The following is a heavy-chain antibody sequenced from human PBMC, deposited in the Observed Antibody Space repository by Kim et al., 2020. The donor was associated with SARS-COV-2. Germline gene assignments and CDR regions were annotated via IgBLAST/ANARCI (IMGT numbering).Heavy chain of an antibody. V-gene: IGHV4-34*01. Sequence: SETLSLTCAVYGGSFSGYYWSWIRQPPGKGLEWIGEINHSGSTNYNPSLKSRVTISVDTSKNQFSLKLSSVTAADTAVYYCARGRGRWLQSDRLFDYWGQGTLVTVSS. CDR1: GGSFSGYY. CDR3: ARGRGRWLQSDRLFDY. CDR2: INHSGST. D-gene: IGHD3-16*01. J-gene: IGHJ4*02.